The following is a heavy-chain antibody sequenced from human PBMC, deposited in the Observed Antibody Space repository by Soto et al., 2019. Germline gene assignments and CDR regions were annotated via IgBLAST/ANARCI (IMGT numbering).Heavy chain of an antibody. CDR1: GGTVNSYG. V-gene: IGHV4-59*08. J-gene: IGHJ4*02. CDR2: IYYSGST. CDR3: ARRYGSYFDY. Sequence: LSSAVSGGTVNSYGGSGIRKTPGKGLEWIGYIYYSGSTNYNPSLKSRVTISVDTSKNQLSLKLSSVTAADTAVYYCARRYGSYFDYRGQRTLLTVSS. D-gene: IGHD4-17*01.